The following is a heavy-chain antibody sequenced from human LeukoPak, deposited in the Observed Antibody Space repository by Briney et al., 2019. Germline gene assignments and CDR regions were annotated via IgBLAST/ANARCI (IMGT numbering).Heavy chain of an antibody. CDR3: ARGVSYYFDY. J-gene: IGHJ4*02. D-gene: IGHD2/OR15-2a*01. Sequence: GGSLRLSCAASGFTFSNYGMNWVRQAPGKGLEWVSYISSSGNTIYYADSVKGRFTISRDNAKNSLYLQMNSLRAEDTAVYYCARGVSYYFDYWGQGTLVTVSS. CDR2: ISSSGNTI. CDR1: GFTFSNYG. V-gene: IGHV3-48*03.